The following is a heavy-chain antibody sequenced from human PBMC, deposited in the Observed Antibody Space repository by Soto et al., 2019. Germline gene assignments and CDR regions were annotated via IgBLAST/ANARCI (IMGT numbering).Heavy chain of an antibody. D-gene: IGHD3-10*01. Sequence: EVQLLESGGGLVQPGGSLRLSCAASGFTFSSYAMSWVRQAPGKGLEWVSAISGSGGSTYYADSVKGRFTISRDNSKNTLYLQMNSLRAEDTAVYYCAKEEILLWFGELLPFDYWGQGTLVTVSS. CDR3: AKEEILLWFGELLPFDY. V-gene: IGHV3-23*01. J-gene: IGHJ4*02. CDR1: GFTFSSYA. CDR2: ISGSGGST.